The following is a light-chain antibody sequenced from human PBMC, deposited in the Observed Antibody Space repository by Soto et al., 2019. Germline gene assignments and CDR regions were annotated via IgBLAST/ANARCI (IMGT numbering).Light chain of an antibody. CDR2: EGS. Sequence: QSVLTQPVSVSGSPGQSITIFCTGTSSDVGSYNLVSWYQQHPGKAPKLMIYEGSKRPSGVSNRFSGSKSGNTASLTISGLQAEDEADYYCCSYAGSSTFYVFGTGTKVTVL. CDR1: SSDVGSYNL. CDR3: CSYAGSSTFYV. V-gene: IGLV2-23*01. J-gene: IGLJ1*01.